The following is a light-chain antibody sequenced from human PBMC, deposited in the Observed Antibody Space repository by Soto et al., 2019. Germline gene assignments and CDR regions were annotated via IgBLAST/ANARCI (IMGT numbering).Light chain of an antibody. Sequence: AIQMTQSPSSLSASVGDRVAITCRASQGIRNDLGLFQQKPGKAPKLLIYAASNLQSGVPSRFSGSGSGTDFTLTISSLQPEDFATYYCLQDFNYPLTFGGGTKVDIK. V-gene: IGKV1-6*01. CDR2: AAS. J-gene: IGKJ4*01. CDR1: QGIRND. CDR3: LQDFNYPLT.